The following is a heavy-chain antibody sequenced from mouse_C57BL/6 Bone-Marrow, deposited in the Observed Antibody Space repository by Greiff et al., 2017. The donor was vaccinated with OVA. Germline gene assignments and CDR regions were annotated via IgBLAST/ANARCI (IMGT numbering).Heavy chain of an antibody. Sequence: QVQLQQSGPELVKPGASVKISCKASGYAFSSSWMNWVKQRPGKGLEWIGRIYPGDGDTNYNGKFKGKATLTADKSSSTAYMQLSSLTSEDSAVYFCARGLLRYPYFDYWGQGTTLTVSS. CDR3: ARGLLRYPYFDY. CDR2: IYPGDGDT. D-gene: IGHD1-1*01. V-gene: IGHV1-82*01. J-gene: IGHJ2*01. CDR1: GYAFSSSW.